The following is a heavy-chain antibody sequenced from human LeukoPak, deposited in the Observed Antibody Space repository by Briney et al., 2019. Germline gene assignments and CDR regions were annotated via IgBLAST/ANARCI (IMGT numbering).Heavy chain of an antibody. D-gene: IGHD3-22*01. CDR1: GFTVSSNY. CDR3: ARDAPLLPKSFDY. J-gene: IGHJ4*02. Sequence: GGSLRLSCAASGFTVSSNYMSWVRQAPGKGLEWVSVIYSGGSTYYADSVKGRFTISRDNSKNTLYLQMNSLRAEDTAVYYCARDAPLLPKSFDYRGQGTLVTVSS. CDR2: IYSGGST. V-gene: IGHV3-66*01.